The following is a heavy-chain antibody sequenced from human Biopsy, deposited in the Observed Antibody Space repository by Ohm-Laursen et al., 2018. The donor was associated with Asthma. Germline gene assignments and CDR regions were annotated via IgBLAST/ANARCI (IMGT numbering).Heavy chain of an antibody. CDR2: MYHSGSP. CDR3: VRHQYSSSWSTFDY. J-gene: IGHJ4*02. CDR1: GGSITSSSCY. D-gene: IGHD3-22*01. Sequence: SDTLSLTCSVSGGSITSSSCYWGWIRQPPGKGMEWIGSMYHSGSPYYHPSLKSRATISVDTSKNKLSLKMSSVTAADTAVYFCVRHQYSSSWSTFDYWGQGALVTVSS. V-gene: IGHV4-39*01.